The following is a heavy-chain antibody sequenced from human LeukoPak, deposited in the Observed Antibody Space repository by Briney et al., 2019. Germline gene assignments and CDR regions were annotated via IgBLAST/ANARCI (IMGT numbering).Heavy chain of an antibody. D-gene: IGHD3-22*01. J-gene: IGHJ4*02. CDR2: INPNSGGT. Sequence: GASVKVSCKASGYSFTGYYMHWVRQAPGQGLEWMGWINPNSGGTGYAQKFQGRVTMTRDTSISTAYMELSRLRSDDTAVYYCARVYLLYDTSGYYYLLRYWGQGTLVTVSS. CDR1: GYSFTGYY. V-gene: IGHV1-2*02. CDR3: ARVYLLYDTSGYYYLLRY.